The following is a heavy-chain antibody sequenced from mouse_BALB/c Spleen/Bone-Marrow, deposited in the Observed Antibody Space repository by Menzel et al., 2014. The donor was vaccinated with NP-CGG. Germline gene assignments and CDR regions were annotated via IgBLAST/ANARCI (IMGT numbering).Heavy chain of an antibody. V-gene: IGHV5-6-3*01. Sequence: EVHLVESGGGLVQPGGSLKVSCAASGFTFNNYGMSWVRQTPDKRLELVATINRSGGSSYYPDSVKGRFTISRDNAKNTLYLQMSSLKSEDTAIYYCSRGNYGNYVDYFDYWGQGTTLTVSS. CDR3: SRGNYGNYVDYFDY. CDR1: GFTFNNYG. D-gene: IGHD2-1*01. CDR2: INRSGGSS. J-gene: IGHJ2*01.